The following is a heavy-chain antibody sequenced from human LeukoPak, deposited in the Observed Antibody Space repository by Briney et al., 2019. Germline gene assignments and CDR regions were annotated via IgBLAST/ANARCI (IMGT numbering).Heavy chain of an antibody. D-gene: IGHD3-16*01. CDR1: GFTFSTYA. CDR2: LSGDAGGGST. Sequence: PGGSLRLSCVASGFTFSTYAMMWVRQAPGKGLEWVSALSGDAGGGSTNYADSVKGRFTISRDNSKNTLYLEMNSLRAEDTAVYYCAKDGGYWGQGTLVTVSS. V-gene: IGHV3-23*01. J-gene: IGHJ4*02. CDR3: AKDGGY.